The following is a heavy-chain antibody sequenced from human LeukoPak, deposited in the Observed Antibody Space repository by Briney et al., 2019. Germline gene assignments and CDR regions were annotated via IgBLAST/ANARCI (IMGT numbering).Heavy chain of an antibody. CDR3: ARDGCSGGSCYGSWYFDL. V-gene: IGHV3-53*01. CDR1: GFTVSSNY. J-gene: IGHJ2*01. CDR2: IYSGGST. Sequence: GGSLRLSCAASGFTVSSNYMSWVRQAPGKGLEWVSVIYSGGSTYYADSVKGRFTISRDNSKNTLYLQMNSLRAEDTAVYYCARDGCSGGSCYGSWYFDLWGRGTLVTVSS. D-gene: IGHD2-15*01.